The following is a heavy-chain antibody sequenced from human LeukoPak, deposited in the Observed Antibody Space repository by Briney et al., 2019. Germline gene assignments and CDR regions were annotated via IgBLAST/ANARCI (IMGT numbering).Heavy chain of an antibody. CDR2: IRDDGSGE. J-gene: IGHJ3*02. D-gene: IGHD1-14*01. CDR1: GLTFSISG. CDR3: AKSISTTRDAFDI. V-gene: IGHV3-30*02. Sequence: GGSLRLSCAVSGLTFSISGMHWVRQAPGKGLEWVTFIRDDGSGEHYADSVKGGFTVSRDHSKNTLYLQMNSLRADDTAVYYCAKSISTTRDAFDIWGQGTMVTVSS.